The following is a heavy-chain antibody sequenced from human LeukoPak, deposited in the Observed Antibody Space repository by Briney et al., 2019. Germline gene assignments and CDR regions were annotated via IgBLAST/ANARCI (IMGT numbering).Heavy chain of an antibody. Sequence: PGGSLRLSCAAPGLTFSNYWINWVRQAPGKGLEWVANINQDGSEEHYVDSVKGRFTISRDNAKNSVHLQISSLRAEDTAMYYCATSFIAARLYWGQGALVTVSS. CDR1: GLTFSNYW. CDR2: INQDGSEE. J-gene: IGHJ4*02. D-gene: IGHD6-6*01. CDR3: ATSFIAARLY. V-gene: IGHV3-7*01.